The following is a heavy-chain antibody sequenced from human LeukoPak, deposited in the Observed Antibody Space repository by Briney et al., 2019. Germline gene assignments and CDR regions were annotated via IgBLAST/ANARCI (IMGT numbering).Heavy chain of an antibody. J-gene: IGHJ3*02. Sequence: GGSLRLSCAASGFTSSSYSMNWVRQAPGKGLEWVSYISSSSSTIYYADSVKGRFTISRDNAKNSLYLQMNSLRAEDTAVYYCARESIVVVPTTMDDASDIWGQGTMVTVSS. CDR1: GFTSSSYS. CDR3: ARESIVVVPTTMDDASDI. D-gene: IGHD2-2*01. V-gene: IGHV3-48*04. CDR2: ISSSSSTI.